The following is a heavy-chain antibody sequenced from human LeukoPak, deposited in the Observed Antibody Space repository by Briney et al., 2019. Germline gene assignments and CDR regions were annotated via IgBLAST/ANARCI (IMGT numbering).Heavy chain of an antibody. V-gene: IGHV4-59*08. J-gene: IGHJ3*02. Sequence: SETLSLTCTVSGGSISNYYWAWIRQPAGQGLEWIGYIYYSGSTNYNPSLKSRVTISVDTSKNQFSLKLSSVTAADTAVYYCARRPTYYYDSSGYSNAFDIWGQGTMVTVSS. CDR2: IYYSGST. CDR3: ARRPTYYYDSSGYSNAFDI. D-gene: IGHD3-22*01. CDR1: GGSISNYY.